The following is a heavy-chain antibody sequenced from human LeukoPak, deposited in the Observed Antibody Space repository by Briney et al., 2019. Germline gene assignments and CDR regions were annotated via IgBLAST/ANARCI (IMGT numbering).Heavy chain of an antibody. Sequence: ASVKVSCKASGYSFTGYYLHWVRQAPGQGFEWMGWINPNTGGRNYAQSFQGRVTLTSDTSINTAYMELSRLVSDDTALYFCARDSRGTYYLDYWGQGTLVTVSS. J-gene: IGHJ4*02. CDR1: GYSFTGYY. CDR3: ARDSRGTYYLDY. D-gene: IGHD1-26*01. V-gene: IGHV1-2*02. CDR2: INPNTGGR.